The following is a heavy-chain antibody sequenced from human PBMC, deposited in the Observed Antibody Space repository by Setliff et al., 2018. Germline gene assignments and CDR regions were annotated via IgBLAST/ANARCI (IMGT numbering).Heavy chain of an antibody. CDR1: GGSFSGYY. D-gene: IGHD3-3*01. CDR2: INHSGST. V-gene: IGHV4-34*01. Sequence: SETLSLTCAVYGGSFSGYYWSWIRQPPGKGLEWIGEINHSGSTNYNPSLKSRVTISVDTSKNHFSLKLGSVTAADTAVYYCERTPDGFLGDGYNLNTLWYFDSWGQGTLVTVSS. CDR3: ERTPDGFLGDGYNLNTLWYFDS. J-gene: IGHJ4*02.